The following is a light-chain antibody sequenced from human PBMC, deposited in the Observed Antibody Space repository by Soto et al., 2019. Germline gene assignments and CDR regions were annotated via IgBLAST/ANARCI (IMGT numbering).Light chain of an antibody. CDR2: GAS. Sequence: EIVLTQSPGTLSLSPGERATLSCRASQSVSSSYLAWYQQTPGQAPRLLIYGASSRATGIPDRFSGSGSGTDFTLTISRLEPEDFAVYYCQQYGSSPLFTFGPGTNVDIK. CDR1: QSVSSSY. V-gene: IGKV3-20*01. J-gene: IGKJ3*01. CDR3: QQYGSSPLFT.